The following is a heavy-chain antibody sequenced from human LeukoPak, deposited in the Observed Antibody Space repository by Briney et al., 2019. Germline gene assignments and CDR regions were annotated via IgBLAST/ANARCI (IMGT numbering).Heavy chain of an antibody. CDR2: IYYTGST. V-gene: IGHV4-4*02. CDR1: GGSISSSNW. J-gene: IGHJ2*01. CDR3: ASNQWPSWYFDL. Sequence: SETLSLTCAVSGGSISSSNWWSWVRQPPGKGLEWIGSIYYTGSTFDNPSLKSRVTISMDKSRNQLSLKLNSVTAADTAVYYCASNQWPSWYFDLWGRGTLVTVSA. D-gene: IGHD6-19*01.